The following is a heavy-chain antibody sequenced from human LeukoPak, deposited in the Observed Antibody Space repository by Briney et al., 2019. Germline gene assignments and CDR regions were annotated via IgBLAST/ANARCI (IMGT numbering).Heavy chain of an antibody. CDR2: IYPGDSDT. CDR3: ARRRYCGGDCYDRAFDI. Sequence: GESLKISCKGSGYSLTSYWIGWVRQMPGKGLEWMGIIYPGDSDTRYSPSFQGQVTISADKSISTAYLQWSSLKASDTAMYYCARRRYCGGDCYDRAFDIWGQGTMVTVSS. D-gene: IGHD2-21*02. J-gene: IGHJ3*02. V-gene: IGHV5-51*01. CDR1: GYSLTSYW.